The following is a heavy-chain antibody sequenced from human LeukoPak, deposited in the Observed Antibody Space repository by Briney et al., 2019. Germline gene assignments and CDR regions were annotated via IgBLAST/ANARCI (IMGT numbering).Heavy chain of an antibody. J-gene: IGHJ5*02. D-gene: IGHD3-3*01. Sequence: SETLSLTCTVSAGSITSHDYYWGWIRQAPGKGLGWIGYTHNSGSTFYNPSLKSRFTISVDTSKNQFSLKVRSVTATDTAVYYCARERHDFWRGSRGWFDPWGPGTLVTVSS. CDR3: ARERHDFWRGSRGWFDP. V-gene: IGHV4-30-4*01. CDR1: AGSITSHDYY. CDR2: THNSGST.